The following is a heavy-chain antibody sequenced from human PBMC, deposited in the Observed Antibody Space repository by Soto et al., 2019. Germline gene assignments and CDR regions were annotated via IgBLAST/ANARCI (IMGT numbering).Heavy chain of an antibody. CDR2: IKQDGSEK. D-gene: IGHD5-12*01. J-gene: IGHJ4*02. Sequence: EVQLVESGGGLVQPGGSLRLSCAASGFTFSSYWMSWVRQAPGKGLEWVANIKQDGSEKYYVDSVKGRFTISRDNAKNSLYLQINSLRAEDTDVYYCARGHSGYVPEDWGQGTLVTVSS. CDR3: ARGHSGYVPED. V-gene: IGHV3-7*04. CDR1: GFTFSSYW.